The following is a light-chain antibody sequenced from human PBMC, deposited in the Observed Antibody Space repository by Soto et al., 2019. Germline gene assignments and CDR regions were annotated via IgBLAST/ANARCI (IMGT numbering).Light chain of an antibody. CDR3: QQSYSTLFT. V-gene: IGKV1-39*01. CDR2: AAS. J-gene: IGKJ3*01. CDR1: QTIIRY. Sequence: DIPMTQSPSSLSAFVGDRVNITCRASQTIIRYLNWYQQKPGRAPNLLIYAASSLQSGVPSRFSGSGSGTEFTLTITSLQPEDFATYYCQQSYSTLFTFGPGTKVEI.